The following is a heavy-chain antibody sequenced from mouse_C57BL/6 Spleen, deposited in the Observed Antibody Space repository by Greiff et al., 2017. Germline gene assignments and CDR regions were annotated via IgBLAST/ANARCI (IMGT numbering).Heavy chain of an antibody. CDR3: VRDSTTVASTGYFDY. J-gene: IGHJ2*01. Sequence: GGGLVQPKGSLKLSCAASGFTFNTYAMHWVRQAPGKGLEWVARIRSKSSNYATYYADSVKDRFTISRDDSQSMLYLQMNNLKTEDTAMYYCVRDSTTVASTGYFDYWGQGTTLTVSS. CDR2: IRSKSSNYAT. CDR1: GFTFNTYA. V-gene: IGHV10-3*01. D-gene: IGHD1-1*01.